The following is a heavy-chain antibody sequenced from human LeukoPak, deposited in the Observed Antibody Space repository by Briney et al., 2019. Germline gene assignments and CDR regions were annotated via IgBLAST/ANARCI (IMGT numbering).Heavy chain of an antibody. CDR1: GGSISSDY. J-gene: IGHJ4*02. V-gene: IGHV4-4*07. D-gene: IGHD6-19*01. Sequence: SETLSLTCTVSGGSISSDYWSWIRQPAGKGLEWIGRLYTSGSTNYNPSLKSRVTMSVDTSKSQFSLKLSSVTAADTAVYYCASSSSGWFWNYWGQGTLVTVSS. CDR2: LYTSGST. CDR3: ASSSSGWFWNY.